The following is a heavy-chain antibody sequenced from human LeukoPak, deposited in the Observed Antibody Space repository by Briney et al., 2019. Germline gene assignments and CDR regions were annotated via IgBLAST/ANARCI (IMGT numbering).Heavy chain of an antibody. J-gene: IGHJ6*03. Sequence: PGGSLRLSCAASGFTFSSYGMHWVRQAPGKGLEWVAFIRYDGSNKYYADSVKGRFTISRDNSKNTLYLQMNSLRTEDTAVYYCAKDGDSSGWAPPDYYYYYMDVWGKGTTVTISS. D-gene: IGHD6-19*01. CDR3: AKDGDSSGWAPPDYYYYYMDV. V-gene: IGHV3-30*02. CDR2: IRYDGSNK. CDR1: GFTFSSYG.